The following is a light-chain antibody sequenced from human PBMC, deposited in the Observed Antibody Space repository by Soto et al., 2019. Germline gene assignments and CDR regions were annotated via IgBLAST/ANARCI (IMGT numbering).Light chain of an antibody. CDR2: DVS. J-gene: IGLJ1*01. CDR1: SSDVGGYNY. Sequence: QSALTQPASVSGSPGQSITISCTGTSSDVGGYNYVSWYQQHPGKAPKLMIYDVSNRPSGVSNLFSGSKSGNTASLTISGRQAEDEADYYCSSYTSSSSLDFGTGTKLTVL. V-gene: IGLV2-14*01. CDR3: SSYTSSSSLD.